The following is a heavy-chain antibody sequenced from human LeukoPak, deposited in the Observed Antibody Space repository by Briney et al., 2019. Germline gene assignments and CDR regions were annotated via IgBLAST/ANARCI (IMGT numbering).Heavy chain of an antibody. CDR2: IKQDGSEK. D-gene: IGHD4-17*01. CDR1: GFTFSSYW. Sequence: GGSLRLSCAASGFTFSSYWMSWVRQAPGKGLGWVANIKQDGSEKYYVDSVKGRFTISRDNAKNSLYLQMNSLRAEDTAVYYCARDSNDYGDYFFDYWGQGTLVTVSS. V-gene: IGHV3-7*03. CDR3: ARDSNDYGDYFFDY. J-gene: IGHJ4*02.